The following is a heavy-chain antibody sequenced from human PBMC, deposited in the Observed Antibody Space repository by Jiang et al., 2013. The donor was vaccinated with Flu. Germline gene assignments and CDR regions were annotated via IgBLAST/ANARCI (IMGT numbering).Heavy chain of an antibody. Sequence: QTLSLTCAISGDSVSSNSAAWNWIRQSPSRGLEWLGRTYYRSKWYNDYAVSVKSRITINPDTSKNQFSLQLNSVTPEDTAVYYCARDVPSYSSGWYNPYYFDYWGQGTLVTVSS. J-gene: IGHJ4*02. CDR3: ARDVPSYSSGWYNPYYFDY. CDR2: TYYRSKWYN. CDR1: GDSVSSNSAA. V-gene: IGHV6-1*01. D-gene: IGHD6-19*01.